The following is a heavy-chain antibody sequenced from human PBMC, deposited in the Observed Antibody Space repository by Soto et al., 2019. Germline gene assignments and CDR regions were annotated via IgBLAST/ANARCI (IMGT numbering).Heavy chain of an antibody. CDR3: ARDAALPGEADRFDY. Sequence: SETLSPTCDLPGDSIGSNVWWGWVRQPPGKGREWIGEVYHNGLTDYNPSLRGRATMSADMSKNQFSLRVTSVTDADTAIYYCARDAALPGEADRFDYWGQGALVTVSS. CDR2: VYHNGLT. CDR1: GDSIGSNVW. J-gene: IGHJ4*02. V-gene: IGHV4-4*02. D-gene: IGHD2-15*01.